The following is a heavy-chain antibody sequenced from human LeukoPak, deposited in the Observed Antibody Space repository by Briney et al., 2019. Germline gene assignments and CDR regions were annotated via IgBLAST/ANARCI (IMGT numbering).Heavy chain of an antibody. Sequence: ASVKVSCKASGYTFTGYYIHWLRQAPGQGLECMGWIHPNSGDAAYVQKFQGRVSMTRDTSIRTAYMELSRLTSDDTAVYYCSGDITTPTNGDYWGQGTLVTVSS. CDR3: SGDITTPTNGDY. V-gene: IGHV1-2*02. D-gene: IGHD5-12*01. J-gene: IGHJ4*02. CDR1: GYTFTGYY. CDR2: IHPNSGDA.